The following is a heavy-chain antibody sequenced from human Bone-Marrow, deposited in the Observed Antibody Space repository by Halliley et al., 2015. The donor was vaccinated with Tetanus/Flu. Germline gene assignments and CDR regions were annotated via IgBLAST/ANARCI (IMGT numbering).Heavy chain of an antibody. CDR3: ARDYGYSYGYGLDV. D-gene: IGHD5-18*01. Sequence: AVSGFSFSSYTMDWVRQAPGKGLEWVSSISIFSNHIYYTDSVRGRFTISRDNAKNSLYLQMNSLRAEDTALYYCARDYGYSYGYGLDVWGQGTTVTVSS. CDR1: GFSFSSYT. CDR2: ISIFSNHI. V-gene: IGHV3-21*01. J-gene: IGHJ6*02.